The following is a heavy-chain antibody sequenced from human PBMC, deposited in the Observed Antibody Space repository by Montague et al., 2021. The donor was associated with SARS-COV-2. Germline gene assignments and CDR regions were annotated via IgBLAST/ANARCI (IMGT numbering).Heavy chain of an antibody. CDR1: GFTFSSYY. V-gene: IGHV3-30*18. J-gene: IGHJ4*02. Sequence: SLRLSCAASGFTFSSYYMHWVRQAPGKGLEWVAVISDDGSNEYYADSVKGRFTISRDNCKNTLYLQMNSLRAEDTAVYYCAKDVGLRHVFDYWGQGTLVTVSS. CDR3: AKDVGLRHVFDY. D-gene: IGHD1-26*01. CDR2: ISDDGSNE.